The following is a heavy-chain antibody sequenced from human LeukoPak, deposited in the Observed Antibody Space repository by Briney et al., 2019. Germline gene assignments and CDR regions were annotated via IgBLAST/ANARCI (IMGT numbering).Heavy chain of an antibody. CDR3: ARATSTVLMN. D-gene: IGHD4-17*01. J-gene: IGHJ4*01. CDR2: IYYSGSA. CDR1: GGSISSSSYY. Sequence: SETLSLTCTVSGGSISSSSYYWGWIRQPPGKGLEWIGYIYYSGSAKYNPSLQSRVTISVHTSENQFSLKLKLTSVTAADTAVYYCARATSTVLMNWGHGTLVTVSS. V-gene: IGHV4-61*05.